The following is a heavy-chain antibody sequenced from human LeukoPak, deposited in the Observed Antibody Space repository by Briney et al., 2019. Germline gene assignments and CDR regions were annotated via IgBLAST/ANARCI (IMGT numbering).Heavy chain of an antibody. J-gene: IGHJ4*02. D-gene: IGHD3-3*01. CDR3: ASTLRFLPYRRFDY. CDR2: IYQSGSGSA. CDR1: GGSIISSNYY. Sequence: KPSETLSLTCSVSGGSIISSNYYWGWIRQPQGKGLEWIGSIYQSGSGSAYYNPSLKTRVTIFGDTYKNQFFLRLSSVTAADTAVYYCASTLRFLPYRRFDYWGQGTLVTVPS. V-gene: IGHV4-39*01.